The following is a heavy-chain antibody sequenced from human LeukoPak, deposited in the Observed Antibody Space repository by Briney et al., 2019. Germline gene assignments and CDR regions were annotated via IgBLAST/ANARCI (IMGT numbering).Heavy chain of an antibody. D-gene: IGHD6-13*01. Sequence: PSETLSLTCTVSGGPISSYYWNWIRQPPGKGLEWIGYINYIRTTDYNPSLKSRVTISLDTPKNRSSLKLSSVTAADTAMYYCARSYSSSDHYYYYGMDVWGQGTTVTVSS. J-gene: IGHJ6*02. V-gene: IGHV4-59*08. CDR2: INYIRTT. CDR3: ARSYSSSDHYYYYGMDV. CDR1: GGPISSYY.